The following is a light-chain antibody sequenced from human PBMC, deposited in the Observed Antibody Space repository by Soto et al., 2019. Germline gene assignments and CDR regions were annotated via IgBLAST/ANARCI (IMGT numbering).Light chain of an antibody. V-gene: IGLV2-14*03. J-gene: IGLJ1*01. CDR2: VVS. CDR3: SSYSSITTYV. Sequence: QSALTQPASVSGSPGQSITISCTGTSSDIGAYNSVSWYQLHPGKAPKLMIFVVSSRPSGVSNRFSGSKSGNTASLTISGLQAEDEADYFCSSYSSITTYVFGTGTKVTV. CDR1: SSDIGAYNS.